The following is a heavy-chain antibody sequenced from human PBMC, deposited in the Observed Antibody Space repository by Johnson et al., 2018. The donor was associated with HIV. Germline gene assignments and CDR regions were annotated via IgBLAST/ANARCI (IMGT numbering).Heavy chain of an antibody. CDR1: GFTFSDYY. CDR3: ARDYKTEWVASSRSDAFDI. Sequence: QVQLVESAGGLVKPGGSLRLSCAASGFTFSDYYMNWIRQAPGKGLEWVSYISSTGSSIKYVDSVKGRFTISRANPKNSLYLQMNRLRAEDTALYYCARDYKTEWVASSRSDAFDIWGQGTMVTVSS. D-gene: IGHD6-19*01. V-gene: IGHV3-11*01. J-gene: IGHJ3*02. CDR2: ISSTGSSI.